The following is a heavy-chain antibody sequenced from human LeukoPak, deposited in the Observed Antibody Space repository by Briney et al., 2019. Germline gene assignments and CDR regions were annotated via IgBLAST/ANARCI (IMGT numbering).Heavy chain of an antibody. CDR1: GYTFTGYY. V-gene: IGHV1-2*02. J-gene: IGHJ4*02. CDR3: ARVPGYSGYDPLDY. CDR2: INPNSGGT. D-gene: IGHD5-12*01. Sequence: ASVKVSCKASGYTFTGYYVHWVRQAPGQGLEWMGWINPNSGGTNYAHKFQGRVTMTRDTSISTAYMELSRLRSDDTAVYYCARVPGYSGYDPLDYWGQGTLVTVSS.